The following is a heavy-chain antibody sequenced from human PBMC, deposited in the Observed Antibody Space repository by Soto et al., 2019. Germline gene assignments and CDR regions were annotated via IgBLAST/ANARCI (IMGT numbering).Heavy chain of an antibody. CDR3: ARGRAIAAAGRGWWFDP. V-gene: IGHV4-34*01. Sequence: SETLSLTCAVYGGSFSGYYWSWIRQPPGKGLEWMGEINQSGSTNYNPSLKSRVTISVDTYKNQFSLKLSSVTAADTAVYYCARGRAIAAAGRGWWFDPCGQGPLVTVS. D-gene: IGHD6-13*01. J-gene: IGHJ5*02. CDR1: GGSFSGYY. CDR2: INQSGST.